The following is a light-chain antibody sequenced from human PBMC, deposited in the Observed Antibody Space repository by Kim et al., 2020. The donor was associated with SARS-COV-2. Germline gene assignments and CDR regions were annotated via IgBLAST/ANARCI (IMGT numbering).Light chain of an antibody. J-gene: IGKJ1*01. Sequence: IVLTQSPGTLSLSPGERATLSCRASQSLSSTYLAWYQQKGGQAPRLLIYGSSSRATGIPDRFSGSGSGTDFTLTINTLEPEDFAVYYCQQYGRSLRTFGQGTKVDIK. CDR2: GSS. CDR3: QQYGRSLRT. CDR1: QSLSSTY. V-gene: IGKV3-20*01.